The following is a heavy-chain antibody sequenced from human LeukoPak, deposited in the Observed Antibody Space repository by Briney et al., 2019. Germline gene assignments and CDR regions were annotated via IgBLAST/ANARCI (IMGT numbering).Heavy chain of an antibody. J-gene: IGHJ4*02. CDR2: IHYSPGYT. Sequence: GGSLRLSCAASVFTFSSYAMSWVRQAPGKGLEWVSHIHYSPGYTYYADSVKGRFTISRDNSKNTLYLQMNSLRAEDTAVYYCAKGYSGAWYDFDSWGQGTLVTVSS. D-gene: IGHD6-19*01. CDR1: VFTFSSYA. V-gene: IGHV3-23*01. CDR3: AKGYSGAWYDFDS.